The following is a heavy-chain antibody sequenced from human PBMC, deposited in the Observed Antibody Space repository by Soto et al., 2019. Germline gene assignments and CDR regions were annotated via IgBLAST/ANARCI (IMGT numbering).Heavy chain of an antibody. V-gene: IGHV1-2*04. J-gene: IGHJ6*02. D-gene: IGHD2-8*01. CDR3: ARGDSTDCSNGVCSFFYNHDMDV. Sequence: QVQLVQSGDEVKKPGASVKVSCKASGYSFTDYHIHWVRQAPGQGLEWLGRINPHSGGTSTAQKFQGWVTMTTDTSISTATMELTRLTSDDTAIYYCARGDSTDCSNGVCSFFYNHDMDVWGQGSTVTVSS. CDR2: INPHSGGT. CDR1: GYSFTDYH.